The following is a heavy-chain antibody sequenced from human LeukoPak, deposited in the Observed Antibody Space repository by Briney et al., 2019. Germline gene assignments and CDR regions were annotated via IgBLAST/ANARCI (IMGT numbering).Heavy chain of an antibody. Sequence: YPGGSLRLSCAASGFTFSSYEMNWVRQAPGKGLEWVSYISSSGSTIYYADSVKGRFTISRDNAKNSLYLQMNSLRAEDTALYYCARDPGDILVAGTFDYWGQGTLVTVSS. CDR3: ARDPGDILVAGTFDY. V-gene: IGHV3-48*03. D-gene: IGHD6-19*01. CDR1: GFTFSSYE. CDR2: ISSSGSTI. J-gene: IGHJ4*02.